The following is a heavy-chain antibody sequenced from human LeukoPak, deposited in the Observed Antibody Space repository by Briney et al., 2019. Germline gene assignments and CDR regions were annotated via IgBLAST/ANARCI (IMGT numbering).Heavy chain of an antibody. CDR3: ARIGSSWYLDY. CDR2: ISSSSYI. CDR1: GFTFSSYS. Sequence: TGGSLRLSCAASGFTFSSYSMNWVRQAPGKGLEWVSSISSSSYIYYADSVKGRFTISRDNAKTSLYLQMNSLRAEDTAVYYCARIGSSWYLDYWGQGTLVTVSS. D-gene: IGHD6-13*01. V-gene: IGHV3-21*01. J-gene: IGHJ4*02.